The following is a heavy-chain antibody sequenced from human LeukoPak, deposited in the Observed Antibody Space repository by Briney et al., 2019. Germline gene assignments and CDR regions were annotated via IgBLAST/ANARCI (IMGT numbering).Heavy chain of an antibody. Sequence: PGRSLRLSCAASEFTFSTYAMHWVRQAPGKGLEWVTFIRFDGSDKYYADSVKGRFTISRDNSKNTLYLQMNSLRAEDTAVYYCAKDRFNYDSSGYAGNWGQGTLVTVSS. CDR1: EFTFSTYA. V-gene: IGHV3-30*02. CDR2: IRFDGSDK. CDR3: AKDRFNYDSSGYAGN. D-gene: IGHD3-22*01. J-gene: IGHJ4*02.